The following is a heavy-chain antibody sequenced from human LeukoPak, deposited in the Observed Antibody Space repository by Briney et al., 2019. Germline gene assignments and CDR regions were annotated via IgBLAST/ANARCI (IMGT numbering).Heavy chain of an antibody. CDR2: ITSRGEST. D-gene: IGHD3-22*01. V-gene: IGHV3-23*01. Sequence: GGSLRLSCAASGFTFSIYAMSWVRKAPGKGLQWVSSITSRGESTWYVDSVKGRFTITRDNSENTLYLQMHSLRAEDTAVYYCARDRPNYYGSDGHYYRRDGDYWGRGTLVSVSS. J-gene: IGHJ4*02. CDR1: GFTFSIYA. CDR3: ARDRPNYYGSDGHYYRRDGDY.